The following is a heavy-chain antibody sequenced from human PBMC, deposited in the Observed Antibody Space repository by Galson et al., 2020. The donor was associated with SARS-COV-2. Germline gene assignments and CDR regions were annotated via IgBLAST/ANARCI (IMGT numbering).Heavy chain of an antibody. CDR3: ARGGYFDWAIDY. V-gene: IGHV4-59*01. J-gene: IGHJ4*02. CDR1: VVSISSYH. D-gene: IGHD3-9*01. Sequence: SETLSLPCPLPVVSISSYHWSWLRQPPGKGLEWIGYLYYSGSTNYNPSLKSRVTISVDTSKNQFSLKLSSVTAADTAVYYCARGGYFDWAIDYWGQGTLVTVSS. CDR2: LYYSGST.